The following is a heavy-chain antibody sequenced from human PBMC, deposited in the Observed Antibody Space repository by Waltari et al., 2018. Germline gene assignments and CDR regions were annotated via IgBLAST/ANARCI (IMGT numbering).Heavy chain of an antibody. CDR2: IYYSGST. V-gene: IGHV4-31*01. D-gene: IGHD4-17*01. CDR3: ARDQPDYGDYENWYFDL. CDR1: GGSISSGGYY. J-gene: IGHJ2*01. Sequence: QVQLQESGPGLVKPSQTLSLTCTVSGGSISSGGYYWSWIRQHPGKGLEWIGYIYYSGSTYDNPSLKSLVTISVDTSKNQFSLKLSSVTAADTAVYYCARDQPDYGDYENWYFDLWGRGTLVTVSS.